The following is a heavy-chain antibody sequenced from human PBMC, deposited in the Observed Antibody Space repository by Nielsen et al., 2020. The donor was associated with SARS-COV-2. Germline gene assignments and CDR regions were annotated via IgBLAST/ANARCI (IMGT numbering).Heavy chain of an antibody. D-gene: IGHD6-13*01. V-gene: IGHV3-33*03. CDR3: ATPTSKYSRSWAFDY. J-gene: IGHJ4*02. CDR1: GFTFSSYG. Sequence: GESLKISCAASGFTFSSYGMHWVRQAPGKGLEWVAVIWYDGSSKYYADSVKGRFTISRDSAKKSLYLQMHNLRADDTAVYYCATPTSKYSRSWAFDYWGQGTLVVVSS. CDR2: IWYDGSSK.